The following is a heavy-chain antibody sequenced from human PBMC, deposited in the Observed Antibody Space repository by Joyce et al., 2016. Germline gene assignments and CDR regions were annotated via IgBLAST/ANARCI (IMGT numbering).Heavy chain of an antibody. Sequence: QITLKESGPTLVKPTQTLTLTCAFSGFSPSTRGVGVGWIRQPPGKALEWLALIYWDDDKRYSPSLKSRITITKDTSRNQVVLTMTNMDPVDTATYYCAHRPNSGYDPSAFDFWGQGTLVTVSS. J-gene: IGHJ4*02. V-gene: IGHV2-5*02. D-gene: IGHD5-12*01. CDR3: AHRPNSGYDPSAFDF. CDR2: IYWDDDK. CDR1: GFSPSTRGVG.